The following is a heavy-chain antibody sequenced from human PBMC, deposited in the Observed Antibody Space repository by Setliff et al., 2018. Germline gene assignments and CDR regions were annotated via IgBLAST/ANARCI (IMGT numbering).Heavy chain of an antibody. CDR2: ISYSGTP. V-gene: IGHV4-39*01. Sequence: PSETLSLTCTVSDDSFTSSRYYWGWIRQAPGSGLEWIGSISYSGTPYYNASVESRVTISIDTSRNQFSPELRSVTVADTATYYCVRPGGTTVVARHFVYWGSGILVTVS. CDR3: VRPGGTTVVARHFVY. CDR1: DDSFTSSRYY. D-gene: IGHD2-15*01. J-gene: IGHJ4*01.